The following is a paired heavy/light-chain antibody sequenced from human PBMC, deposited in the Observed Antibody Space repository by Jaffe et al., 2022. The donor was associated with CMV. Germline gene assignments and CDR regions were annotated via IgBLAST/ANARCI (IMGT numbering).Light chain of an antibody. J-gene: IGKJ3*01. V-gene: IGKV3-15*01. Sequence: EIVMTQSPATLSVSPGERATLSCRASQSVSSNLAWYQQKPGQAPRLLIYGASTRATGIPARFSGSGSGTEFTLTISSLQSEDFAVYYCQQYNNWPLTFGPGTKVDIK. CDR2: GAS. CDR3: QQYNNWPLT. CDR1: QSVSSN.
Heavy chain of an antibody. D-gene: IGHD2-8*01. CDR2: IDPSDSYT. Sequence: EVQLVQSGAEVKKPGESLRISCKGSGYSFTSYWISWVRQMPGKGLEWMGRIDPSDSYTNYSPSFQGHVTISADKSISTAYLQWSSLKASDTAMYYCATPRNCTNGVCWSFDPWGQGTLVTVSS. V-gene: IGHV5-10-1*03. CDR3: ATPRNCTNGVCWSFDP. CDR1: GYSFTSYW. J-gene: IGHJ5*02.